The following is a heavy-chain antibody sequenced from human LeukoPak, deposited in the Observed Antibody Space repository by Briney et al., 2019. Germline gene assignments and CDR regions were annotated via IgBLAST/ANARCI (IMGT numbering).Heavy chain of an antibody. Sequence: PSETLSLTCTVSGGSISSYYWSWIRQPPGKGLEWIGEINHSGSTNYNPSLKSRVTISVDTSKNQFSLKLSSVTAADTAVYYCARGGCSGGSCYRSLDYWGQGTLVTVSS. CDR2: INHSGST. D-gene: IGHD2-15*01. J-gene: IGHJ4*02. V-gene: IGHV4-34*01. CDR1: GGSISSYY. CDR3: ARGGCSGGSCYRSLDY.